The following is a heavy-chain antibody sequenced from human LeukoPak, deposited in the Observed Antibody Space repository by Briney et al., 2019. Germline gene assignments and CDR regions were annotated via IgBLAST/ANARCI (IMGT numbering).Heavy chain of an antibody. CDR2: IYYSGST. CDR3: GRHRPQVDPFDY. Sequence: SETLSLTCTVSGGSISSSSYCWGWIRQPPGKGLEWIGSIYYSGSTYYNPSLKSRVTVSVQPSKNEVYLKVFSVTAADTAVYFCGRHRPQVDPFDYWGQGTLVTVSS. CDR1: GGSISSSSYC. J-gene: IGHJ4*02. D-gene: IGHD5-12*01. V-gene: IGHV4-39*01.